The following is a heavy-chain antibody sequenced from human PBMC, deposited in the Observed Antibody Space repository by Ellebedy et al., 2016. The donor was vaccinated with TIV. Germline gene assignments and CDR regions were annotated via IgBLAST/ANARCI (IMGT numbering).Heavy chain of an antibody. Sequence: GGSLRLXXAASGFTFSSYSMNWVRQAPGKGLEWVSSISSSSSYIYYADSVKGRFTISRDNAKNSLYLQMNSLRAEDTAVYYCARRRYDFWSGYYDYYYYYYGMDVWGQGTTVTVS. J-gene: IGHJ6*02. CDR1: GFTFSSYS. CDR3: ARRRYDFWSGYYDYYYYYYGMDV. CDR2: ISSSSSYI. D-gene: IGHD3-3*01. V-gene: IGHV3-21*01.